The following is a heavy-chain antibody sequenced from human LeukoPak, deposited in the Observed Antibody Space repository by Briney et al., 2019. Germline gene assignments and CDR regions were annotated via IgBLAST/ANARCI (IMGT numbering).Heavy chain of an antibody. Sequence: GGSLRLSCAASGFTFSSYAMSWVRQAPGKGLEWVSAISGSGGSTYYADSVKGRFTISRDNSKNTLYLQMNSLRAEDTAVYYCAKDQDMVRGVIISRFDYWGQGTLVTVSS. V-gene: IGHV3-23*01. CDR1: GFTFSSYA. CDR2: ISGSGGST. D-gene: IGHD3-10*01. CDR3: AKDQDMVRGVIISRFDY. J-gene: IGHJ4*02.